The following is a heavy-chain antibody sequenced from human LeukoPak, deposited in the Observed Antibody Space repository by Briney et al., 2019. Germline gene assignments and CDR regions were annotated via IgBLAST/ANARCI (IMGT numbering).Heavy chain of an antibody. J-gene: IGHJ4*02. D-gene: IGHD3-22*01. CDR2: INHSGST. V-gene: IGHV4-34*01. Sequence: SETLSLTCAVYCGSFSGYYWSWIRQPPGKGLGWIGEINHSGSTNYNPSLKSRVTISVDTSKNQFSLKLSSVTAADTAVYYCARVRQTYYCDSSGYYGVWGKGTLVTVSS. CDR3: ARVRQTYYCDSSGYYGV. CDR1: CGSFSGYY.